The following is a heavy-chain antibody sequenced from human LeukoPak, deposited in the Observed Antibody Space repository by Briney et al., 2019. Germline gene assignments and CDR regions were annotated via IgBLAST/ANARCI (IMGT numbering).Heavy chain of an antibody. CDR1: GFTFSSYE. J-gene: IGHJ3*02. CDR2: ISSSGSTI. V-gene: IGHV3-48*03. Sequence: GGSLRLSCAASGFTFSSYEMNWVRQAPGKGPEWVSYISSSGSTIYYADSVKGRFTISRDNAKNSLYLQMNSLRAEDTAVYYCAREGDGLGDAFDIWGQGTMVTVSS. D-gene: IGHD3-10*01. CDR3: AREGDGLGDAFDI.